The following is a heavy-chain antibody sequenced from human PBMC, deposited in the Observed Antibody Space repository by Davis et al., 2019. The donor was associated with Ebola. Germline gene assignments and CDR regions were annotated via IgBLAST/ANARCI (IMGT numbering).Heavy chain of an antibody. V-gene: IGHV4-34*01. Sequence: PSETLSLTCAVYGGSFSGYYWSWIRQPPGKGLEWIGEINHSGSTNYNPSLKSRVTISVDTFKNQFSLKLSSVTAADTAVYYCARSVGYCSSTSCLYYYYYGMDVWGQGTTVTVSS. CDR3: ARSVGYCSSTSCLYYYYYGMDV. J-gene: IGHJ6*02. D-gene: IGHD2-2*01. CDR2: INHSGST. CDR1: GGSFSGYY.